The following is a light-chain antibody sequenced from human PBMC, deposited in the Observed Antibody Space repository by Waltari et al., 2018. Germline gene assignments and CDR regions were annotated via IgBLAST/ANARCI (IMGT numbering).Light chain of an antibody. Sequence: EIVLTQSPATLSLSPGERATLSCRASQRVSSYLAWYQQKPGQAPRLLIYDASNRATGIPARFSGSVSGTDFTLTISSLEPEDFAVYYCQQRSNWHTFGQGTRLEIK. CDR3: QQRSNWHT. V-gene: IGKV3-11*01. J-gene: IGKJ5*01. CDR2: DAS. CDR1: QRVSSY.